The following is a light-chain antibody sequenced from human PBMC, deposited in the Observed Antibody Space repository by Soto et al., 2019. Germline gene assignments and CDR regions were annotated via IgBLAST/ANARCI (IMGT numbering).Light chain of an antibody. CDR3: QQYSTYSWT. CDR2: EAS. V-gene: IGKV1-5*01. Sequence: DIQITQSPSTLSASVGDRVTITCRASQTISSRLAWYQQKPGKAPNPGIYEASPLDRGVPSLFSVSGSGTEFTLTITSLQPDDFATYYCQQYSTYSWTFGQGTKVDIK. CDR1: QTISSR. J-gene: IGKJ1*01.